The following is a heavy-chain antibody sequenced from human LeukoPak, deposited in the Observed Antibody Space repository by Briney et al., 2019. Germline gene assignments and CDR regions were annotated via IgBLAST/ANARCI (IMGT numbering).Heavy chain of an antibody. J-gene: IGHJ5*02. D-gene: IGHD5-24*01. CDR3: AREEWLQRIDP. V-gene: IGHV4-38-2*02. Sequence: KSSETLSLTWTVSGYSISSGYYWGWIRQPPGKGLEWIGSIYHSGSTYYNPSLKSRVTISVDTSKNQFSLKLSSVTAADTAVYYCAREEWLQRIDPWGQGTLVTVSS. CDR2: IYHSGST. CDR1: GYSISSGYY.